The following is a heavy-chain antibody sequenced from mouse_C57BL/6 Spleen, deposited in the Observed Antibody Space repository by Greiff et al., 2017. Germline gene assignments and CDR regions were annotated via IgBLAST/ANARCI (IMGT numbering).Heavy chain of an antibody. D-gene: IGHD2-3*01. CDR1: GFSLTSYA. J-gene: IGHJ1*03. CDR3: ARNSPDGYYWYFDV. Sequence: VKLMESGPGLVAPSQSLSITCTVSGFSLTSYAISWVRQPPGKGLEWLGVIWTGGGTNYNSALKSRLSISKDNSKSQVFLKMNSLQTDDTARYYCARNSPDGYYWYFDVWGTGTTVTVSS. V-gene: IGHV2-9-1*01. CDR2: IWTGGGT.